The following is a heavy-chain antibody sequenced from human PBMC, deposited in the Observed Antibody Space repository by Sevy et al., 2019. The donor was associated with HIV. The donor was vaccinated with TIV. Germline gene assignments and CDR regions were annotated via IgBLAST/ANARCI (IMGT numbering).Heavy chain of an antibody. CDR3: ARDLEFYDSGDYGPAFMPDY. D-gene: IGHD4-17*01. V-gene: IGHV3-33*01. J-gene: IGHJ4*02. Sequence: GGSLRLSCAASGFTFSSYGMHWVRQGPGKGLEWVAVIWFEGSNTYYADSVKGRFTISRDIAKNTLHLQMNSLRAEDTAVYYCARDLEFYDSGDYGPAFMPDYWGQGTLVTVSS. CDR1: GFTFSSYG. CDR2: IWFEGSNT.